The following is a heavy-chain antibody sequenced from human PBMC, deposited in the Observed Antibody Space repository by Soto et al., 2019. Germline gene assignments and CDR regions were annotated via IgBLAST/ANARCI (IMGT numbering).Heavy chain of an antibody. V-gene: IGHV4-4*02. CDR1: GGSISSINW. Sequence: PSETLSLTCAVSGGSISSINWWSWVRQPPGKGLEWIGEIYHSGSTYYNPSLKSRVTISVDRSKNQFSLKLSSVTAADTAVYYCASLSVTMVRGAAYNWFDPWCQGTLVTVSS. D-gene: IGHD3-10*01. J-gene: IGHJ5*02. CDR3: ASLSVTMVRGAAYNWFDP. CDR2: IYHSGST.